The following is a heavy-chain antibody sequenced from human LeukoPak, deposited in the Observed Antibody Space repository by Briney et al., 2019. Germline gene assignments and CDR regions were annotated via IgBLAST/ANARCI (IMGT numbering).Heavy chain of an antibody. CDR1: GFTVSTNY. CDR2: IYSGGTT. V-gene: IGHV3-66*01. J-gene: IGHJ4*02. CDR3: ARDRGAGRSDC. D-gene: IGHD3-10*01. Sequence: GGSLRLSCAASGFTVSTNYMSWVRQAPGKGLEWVSVIYSGGTTYYADSVKGRFTISRDNSKNTLYLQMNSLRAEDAAVYYCARDRGAGRSDCWGQGTLVTVSS.